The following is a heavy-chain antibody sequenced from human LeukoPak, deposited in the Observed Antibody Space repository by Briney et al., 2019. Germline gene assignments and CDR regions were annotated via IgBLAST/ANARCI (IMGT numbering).Heavy chain of an antibody. D-gene: IGHD5-18*01. CDR2: ISASGSTT. J-gene: IGHJ6*02. V-gene: IGHV3-23*01. CDR1: GFTFTDYA. CDR3: ARAPGWIQLWLTYYYGMDV. Sequence: PGGSLRLSCAASGFTFTDYAMGWVRQAPGQGLEWASTISASGSTTYYADSVRGRFTISRDNSKNTLSLQMSSLRAEDTAVYYCARAPGWIQLWLTYYYGMDVWGQGTTVTVSS.